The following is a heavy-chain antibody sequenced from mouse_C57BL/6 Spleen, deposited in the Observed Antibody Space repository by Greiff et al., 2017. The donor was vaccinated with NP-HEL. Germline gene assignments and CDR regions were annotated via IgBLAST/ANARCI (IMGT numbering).Heavy chain of an antibody. CDR2: IYPGDGDT. CDR3: ADGNYDWFAY. J-gene: IGHJ3*01. D-gene: IGHD2-1*01. V-gene: IGHV1-82*01. Sequence: QVQLQQSGPELVKPGASVKISCKASGYAFSSSWMNWVKQRPGKGLEWIGRIYPGDGDTNYNGKFKGKATLTADKSSSTAYMQLSSLTSEDSAVYFCADGNYDWFAYWGQGTLVTVSA. CDR1: GYAFSSSW.